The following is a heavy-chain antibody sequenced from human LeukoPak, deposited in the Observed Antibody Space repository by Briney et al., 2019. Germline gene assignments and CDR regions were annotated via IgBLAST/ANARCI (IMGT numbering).Heavy chain of an antibody. D-gene: IGHD6-13*01. J-gene: IGHJ4*02. CDR1: GGSISSYY. Sequence: PSETLSLTCTVSGGSISSYYWSWIRQPPGTGLEWIGYIYYSGSTNYNPSLKSRVTISVDTSKNQFSLKLSSVTAADTAVYYCARVDSSWYEDYWGQGTLVTVSS. V-gene: IGHV4-59*01. CDR3: ARVDSSWYEDY. CDR2: IYYSGST.